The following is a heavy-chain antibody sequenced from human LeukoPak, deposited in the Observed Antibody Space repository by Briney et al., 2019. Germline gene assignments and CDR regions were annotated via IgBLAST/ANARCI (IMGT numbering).Heavy chain of an antibody. V-gene: IGHV3-49*04. J-gene: IGHJ6*02. CDR2: IRSKAYRGTT. CDR1: GFTFGDHA. CDR3: ARGPIQLWIHNAMDV. D-gene: IGHD5-18*01. Sequence: GGSLRLSGRGSGFTFGDHAMSWVRQAPGKGLEWVGFIRSKAYRGTTEYAASVRGRFTISRDDSASVAYLQMSSLKTEDTAVYYCARGPIQLWIHNAMDVWGQGTTVTVSS.